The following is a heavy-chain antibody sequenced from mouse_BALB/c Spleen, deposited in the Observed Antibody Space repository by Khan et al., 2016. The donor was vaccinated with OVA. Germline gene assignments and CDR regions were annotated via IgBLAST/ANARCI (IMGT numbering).Heavy chain of an antibody. CDR1: GYIFTSYC. J-gene: IGHJ2*01. CDR3: AREETVYYFDY. Sequence: QVQLKESGAELVRPGASVKLSCTTSGYIFTSYCIHWVKQRSGQGLELIARVYLGTDNTYYNENFKDKATLTADKSSSTAYMQLSSLISEDSAVYFCAREETVYYFDYWGQGTTLSVSS. V-gene: IGHV1-76*01. CDR2: VYLGTDNT.